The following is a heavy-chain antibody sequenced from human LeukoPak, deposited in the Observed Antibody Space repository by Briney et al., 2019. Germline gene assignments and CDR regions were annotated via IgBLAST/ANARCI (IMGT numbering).Heavy chain of an antibody. D-gene: IGHD7-27*01. Sequence: AGGSLRLSCAASGFTFSTYEMNWVRQAPGKGLEWVSYISSSGSNIYYADSGKGRFTISRDKAKNSLYLQMNSLRAEDTAVYYCARDKWGGFDYWGQGTLVTVSS. CDR2: ISSSGSNI. J-gene: IGHJ4*02. V-gene: IGHV3-48*03. CDR1: GFTFSTYE. CDR3: ARDKWGGFDY.